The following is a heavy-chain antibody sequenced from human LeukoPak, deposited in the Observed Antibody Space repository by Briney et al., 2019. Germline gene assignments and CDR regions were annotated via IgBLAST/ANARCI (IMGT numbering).Heavy chain of an antibody. CDR1: GFTFRSYW. V-gene: IGHV3-7*04. Sequence: GGSLRLSCAASGFTFRSYWMSWVRQAPGIGLEWVTKIKEDGSEKYYVDSVEGRFTISRDNAKNSLDLQMNSLRAEDTAVYYCARDLVNFWGQGTLVTVSS. CDR2: IKEDGSEK. CDR3: ARDLVNF. D-gene: IGHD6-6*01. J-gene: IGHJ4*02.